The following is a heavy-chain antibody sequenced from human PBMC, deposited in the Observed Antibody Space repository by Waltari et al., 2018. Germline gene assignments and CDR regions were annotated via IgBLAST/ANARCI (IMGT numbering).Heavy chain of an antibody. J-gene: IGHJ3*02. CDR2: IYHSGST. CDR1: GYSISSGYY. CDR3: ARDGTYYYDSSGYSDAFDI. Sequence: QVQLQESGPGLVKPSETLSLTCAVSGYSISSGYYWGWIRQPPGKGLEWIGSIYHSGSTYYNPSLKSRVTIAVDTSKNQFSLKLSSVTAADTAVYYCARDGTYYYDSSGYSDAFDIWGQGTMVTVSS. V-gene: IGHV4-38-2*02. D-gene: IGHD3-22*01.